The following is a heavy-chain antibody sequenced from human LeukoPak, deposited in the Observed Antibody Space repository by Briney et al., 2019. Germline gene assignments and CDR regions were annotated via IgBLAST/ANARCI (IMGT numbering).Heavy chain of an antibody. D-gene: IGHD3-9*01. V-gene: IGHV3-30-3*01. J-gene: IGHJ4*02. CDR1: GFTFSTYV. CDR3: ARDVDWLYYFDC. CDR2: ISYDGSNK. Sequence: GRSLRLSCAASGFTFSTYVMHWVRQAPGKGLEWVAVISYDGSNKYYADSVKGRFTISRDNSKNTLYVQMNSLRAEDTAVYHCARDVDWLYYFDCWGQGTLVTVSS.